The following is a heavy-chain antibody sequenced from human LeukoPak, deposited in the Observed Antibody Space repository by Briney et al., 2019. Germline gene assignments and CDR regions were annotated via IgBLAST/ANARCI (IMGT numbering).Heavy chain of an antibody. CDR1: GFTFSDYY. V-gene: IGHV3-11*04. D-gene: IGHD3-10*01. J-gene: IGHJ4*02. Sequence: GGSLRLSCAASGFTFSDYYMSWIRQAPGKGLEWVSYISSSGSTIYYADSVKGRFTISRDNAKNSLYLQMNSLRAEDAAVYYCARAHLPMVRGSFPVIYWGQGTLVTVSS. CDR2: ISSSGSTI. CDR3: ARAHLPMVRGSFPVIY.